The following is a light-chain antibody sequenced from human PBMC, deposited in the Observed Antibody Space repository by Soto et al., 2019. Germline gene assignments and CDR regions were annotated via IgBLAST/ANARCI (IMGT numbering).Light chain of an antibody. Sequence: DIVLTQSPATLSLSPGEIATLSCGVSQTVSSSYLAWYQQKPGLAPRLLIYDASSRATGIPDRFSGSGSGTDFSLTISRLEPEDVAVYYCQQYGSSPYTFGQGTKLEIK. CDR1: QTVSSSY. CDR2: DAS. CDR3: QQYGSSPYT. J-gene: IGKJ2*01. V-gene: IGKV3D-20*01.